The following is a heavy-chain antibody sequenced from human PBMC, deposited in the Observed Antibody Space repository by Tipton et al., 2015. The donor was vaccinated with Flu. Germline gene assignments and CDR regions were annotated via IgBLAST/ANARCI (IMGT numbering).Heavy chain of an antibody. D-gene: IGHD2-2*01. CDR2: IYYSGST. J-gene: IGHJ3*02. CDR3: AREPPDSLGDYQGIDAFDI. CDR1: GGSISSYY. V-gene: IGHV4-59*01. Sequence: TLSLTCTVSGGSISSYYWSWIRQPPGKGLEWIGYIYYSGSTSYNPSLKSRVTISVDTSKNQFSLKLSSVTAADTAVYYCAREPPDSLGDYQGIDAFDIWGQGTMVTVSS.